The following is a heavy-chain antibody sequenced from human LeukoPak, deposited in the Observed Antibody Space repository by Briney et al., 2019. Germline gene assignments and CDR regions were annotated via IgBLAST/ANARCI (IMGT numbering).Heavy chain of an antibody. CDR2: IYYSGNT. Sequence: PSETLSLTCTVSGGSISSSSYYWGRIRQPPGKGLEWIGSIYYSGNTYYNPSLKSRVTVSVDTSKNQFSLKLNSVTAADTAVYYCARLPSSSWLNWFDPWGQGTLVTVSS. CDR1: GGSISSSSYY. J-gene: IGHJ5*02. CDR3: ARLPSSSWLNWFDP. D-gene: IGHD6-13*01. V-gene: IGHV4-39*01.